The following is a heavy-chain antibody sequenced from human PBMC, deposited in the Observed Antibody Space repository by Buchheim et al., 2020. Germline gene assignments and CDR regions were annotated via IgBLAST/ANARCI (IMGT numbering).Heavy chain of an antibody. CDR1: GFTFSSYA. CDR3: ARDTCSSTSCYSIYYYYGMDV. CDR2: ISYDGSNK. V-gene: IGHV3-30*04. J-gene: IGHJ6*02. D-gene: IGHD2-2*01. Sequence: QVQLVGSGGGVVQPGRSLRLSCAASGFTFSSYAMHWVRQAPGKGLEWVAVISYDGSNKYYADSVKGRFTISRDNSKNTLYLQMNSLRAEDTAVYYCARDTCSSTSCYSIYYYYGMDVWGQGTT.